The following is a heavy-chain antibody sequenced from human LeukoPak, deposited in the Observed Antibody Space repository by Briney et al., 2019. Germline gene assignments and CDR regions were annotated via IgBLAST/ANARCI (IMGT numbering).Heavy chain of an antibody. CDR3: ARAPNDYGDYQDAFDI. V-gene: IGHV4-38-2*02. CDR2: IYHSGST. D-gene: IGHD4-17*01. Sequence: SETLSLTCTDSGYSISSGYYWGWTRQPPGKGLERIGSIYHSGSTYYNPSLKSRVTISVDTSKNQFSLKLSSVTAADTAVYYCARAPNDYGDYQDAFDIWGQGTMVTVSS. J-gene: IGHJ3*02. CDR1: GYSISSGYY.